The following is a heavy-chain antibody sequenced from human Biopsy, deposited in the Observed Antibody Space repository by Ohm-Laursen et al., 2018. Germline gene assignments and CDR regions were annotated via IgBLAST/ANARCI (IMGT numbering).Heavy chain of an antibody. D-gene: IGHD3-22*01. Sequence: SDTLSLTCTVSGDSITTYYWNWIRQAPGKGLEWIGNIYYRGNTNYSPSLKSRVTISLDTSKNQFSLKLNSVTATDTAVYYCARDYDTSGYYYVSWGQGTLVTVPS. J-gene: IGHJ5*02. CDR3: ARDYDTSGYYYVS. CDR2: IYYRGNT. CDR1: GDSITTYY. V-gene: IGHV4-59*08.